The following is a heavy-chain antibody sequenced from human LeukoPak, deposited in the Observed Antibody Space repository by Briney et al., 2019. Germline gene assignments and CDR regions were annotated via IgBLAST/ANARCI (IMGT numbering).Heavy chain of an antibody. D-gene: IGHD4-17*01. J-gene: IGHJ4*02. CDR1: GGSISSYY. V-gene: IGHV4-59*01. CDR2: IYYSGST. Sequence: SEILSLTCTVSGGSISSYYWSWIRQPPGKGLEWTGYIYYSGSTNYNPSLKSRVTISVDTSKNQFSLKLSSVTAADTAVYYCARGINDYGENFDYWGQGTLVTVSS. CDR3: ARGINDYGENFDY.